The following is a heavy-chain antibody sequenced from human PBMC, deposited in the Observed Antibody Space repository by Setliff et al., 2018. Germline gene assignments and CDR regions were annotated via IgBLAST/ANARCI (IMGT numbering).Heavy chain of an antibody. CDR3: ARSPPNRGVGQGHYMDV. J-gene: IGHJ6*03. CDR1: GYTFNTFG. CDR2: ISPYNGDT. V-gene: IGHV1-18*01. Sequence: SVKVSCKTSGYTFNTFGISWVRRAPGQGLDWMGWISPYNGDTKSAQKFQGRVTMTIDTSTSTAYVEVRSLTSDDTAVYYCARSPPNRGVGQGHYMDVWGIGTTVTVSS. D-gene: IGHD1-26*01.